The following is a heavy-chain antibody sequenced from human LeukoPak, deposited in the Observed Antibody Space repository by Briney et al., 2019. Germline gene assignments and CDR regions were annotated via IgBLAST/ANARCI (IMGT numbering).Heavy chain of an antibody. CDR3: AKSDSRTITMIVVVITGFDY. J-gene: IGHJ4*02. Sequence: GGSLRLSCAASGLTVSSYSMNWVRQAPGKGLEWVSYISSSSSTIYYADSVKGRFTISRDNAKNSLYLQMNSLRAEDTAVYYCAKSDSRTITMIVVVITGFDYWGQGTLVTVSS. V-gene: IGHV3-48*01. D-gene: IGHD3-22*01. CDR2: ISSSSSTI. CDR1: GLTVSSYS.